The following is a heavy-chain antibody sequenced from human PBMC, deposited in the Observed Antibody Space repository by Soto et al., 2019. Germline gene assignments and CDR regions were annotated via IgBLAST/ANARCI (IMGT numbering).Heavy chain of an antibody. V-gene: IGHV3-7*01. J-gene: IGHJ3*01. CDR1: RFAFSSYW. CDR3: ARLTGAAVDGAFDV. CDR2: INQDGSEK. D-gene: IGHD6-13*01. Sequence: SLRLSCAASRFAFSSYWMSWVRQAPGKGLEWVANINQDGSEKYYVDSVKGRFTISRDNAKNSLYLQMNSLRAEDTAVYYCARLTGAAVDGAFDVWGQGTMVTVSS.